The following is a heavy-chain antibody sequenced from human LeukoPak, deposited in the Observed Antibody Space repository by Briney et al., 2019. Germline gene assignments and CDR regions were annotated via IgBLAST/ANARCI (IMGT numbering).Heavy chain of an antibody. CDR1: GFALSSHW. J-gene: IGHJ6*02. V-gene: IGHV3-7*03. CDR2: VNRDGSET. Sequence: GGSLRLSCAASGFALSSHWMTWVRQVPGRGPEWVANVNRDGSETYYLDSVKGRFTISKDNAKNSLYLQMNSLRAEDAALYHCARNNGMDVWGQGTTVTVSS. CDR3: ARNNGMDV.